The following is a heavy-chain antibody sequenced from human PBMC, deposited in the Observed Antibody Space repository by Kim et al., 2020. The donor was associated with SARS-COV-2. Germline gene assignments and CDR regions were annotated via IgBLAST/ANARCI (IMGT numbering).Heavy chain of an antibody. V-gene: IGHV3-64D*09. J-gene: IGHJ4*02. CDR1: GFTFSSYA. Sequence: GVSLRLSCSASGFTFSSYAMHWVRQAPGKGLEYVSAISSNGGSTYYADSVKGRFTISRDNSKNTLYLQMSSLRAEDTAVYYCVKDLVRNYYGSGSYYNSPDYWGQGTLVTVSS. D-gene: IGHD3-10*01. CDR3: VKDLVRNYYGSGSYYNSPDY. CDR2: ISSNGGST.